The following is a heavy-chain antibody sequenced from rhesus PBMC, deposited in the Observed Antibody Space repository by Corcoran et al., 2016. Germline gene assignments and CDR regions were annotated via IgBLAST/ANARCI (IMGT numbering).Heavy chain of an antibody. CDR3: TTVDY. V-gene: IGHV3-30*02. Sequence: EVQLVESGAGLVQPGGSLRLSCVASGFTFSHYWMLWVRQAPGKELDVYARIKTKVDGEPTHAPASVKGRFTISRDDSKNTLYLQMNSLKTEDTAVYYCTTVDYWGQGVLVTVSS. CDR2: IKTKVDGEPT. J-gene: IGHJ4*01. CDR1: GFTFSHYW.